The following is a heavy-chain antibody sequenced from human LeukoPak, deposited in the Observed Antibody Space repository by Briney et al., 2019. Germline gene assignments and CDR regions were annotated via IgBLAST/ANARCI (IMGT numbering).Heavy chain of an antibody. J-gene: IGHJ6*02. CDR3: ARESGIPDAYYYGMDV. V-gene: IGHV1-18*01. D-gene: IGHD1-14*01. CDR2: ISAYNGNT. Sequence: GASVKVSCKASGYTFTSYGISWVRQAPGQGLEWMGWISAYNGNTNYAQKLQGRVTMTTDTSTSTAYMELRSLRSDDTAVYYCARESGIPDAYYYGMDVWGQGTTVTVSS. CDR1: GYTFTSYG.